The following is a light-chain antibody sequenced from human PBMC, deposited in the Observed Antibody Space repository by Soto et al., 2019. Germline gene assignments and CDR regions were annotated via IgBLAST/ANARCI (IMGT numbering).Light chain of an antibody. CDR1: SSDIGSYNY. CDR3: SSYTRTNTLVL. Sequence: QSALTQPASVSGSPGQSVTISCTGTSSDIGSYNYVSWYQHHPGKAPKLMIYGVSNRPSGVSNRFSGSKSGNTASLTISGLQAEDEADYYCSSYTRTNTLVLFGGGTKLTAL. J-gene: IGLJ3*02. CDR2: GVS. V-gene: IGLV2-14*03.